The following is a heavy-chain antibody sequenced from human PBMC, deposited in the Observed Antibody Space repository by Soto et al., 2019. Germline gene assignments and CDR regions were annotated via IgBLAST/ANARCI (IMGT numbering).Heavy chain of an antibody. CDR1: GFTVSNNY. J-gene: IGHJ4*02. V-gene: IGHV3-53*01. Sequence: EVQLVESGGGLVQPGGSLRLSCAASGFTVSNNYMIWFRLPPGKGLEWVSLIYSGGTTYYADSVKGRFTISRDNSKNTLYLQTNSLRVEDTAVYYCARNGWGMATVGMWGPGTLVTVSS. CDR3: ARNGWGMATVGM. CDR2: IYSGGTT. D-gene: IGHD4-4*01.